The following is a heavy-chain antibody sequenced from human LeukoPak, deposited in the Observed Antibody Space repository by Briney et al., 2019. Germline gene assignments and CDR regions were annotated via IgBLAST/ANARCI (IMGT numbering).Heavy chain of an antibody. J-gene: IGHJ4*02. Sequence: SGTLSLTCAVSGGSISSHNWWSWVRQPPGRGLEWIGEIYHSGSTNYNPSLKSRVTISVDKSKNQFSLKLNSVTAADTAVCYCAPLGYCSGDDCHRPYWGQGALVTVSS. V-gene: IGHV4-4*02. D-gene: IGHD2-15*01. CDR3: APLGYCSGDDCHRPY. CDR1: GGSISSHNW. CDR2: IYHSGST.